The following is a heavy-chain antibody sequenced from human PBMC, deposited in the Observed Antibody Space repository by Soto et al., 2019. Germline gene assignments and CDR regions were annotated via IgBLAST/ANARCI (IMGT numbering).Heavy chain of an antibody. Sequence: QITLKESGPTLVKPTQTLTLTCTFSGFSLSTSAVGVVWIRQPPGKALEWLALIYWDDDKRYSPSLKSRLTITKDTSKNQVVHTMTNMDPVDTATYYCAHSGLAARADYFDYWGQGTLVTVSS. CDR3: AHSGLAARADYFDY. D-gene: IGHD6-6*01. V-gene: IGHV2-5*02. CDR2: IYWDDDK. J-gene: IGHJ4*02. CDR1: GFSLSTSAVG.